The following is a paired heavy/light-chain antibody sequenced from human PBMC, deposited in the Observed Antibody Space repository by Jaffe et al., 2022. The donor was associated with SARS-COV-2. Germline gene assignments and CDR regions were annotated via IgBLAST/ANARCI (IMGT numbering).Light chain of an antibody. CDR2: YNN. V-gene: IGLV1-44*01. J-gene: IGLJ3*02. CDR3: AAWDDSLNAGL. CDR1: SSNIGSNV. Sequence: QSVLTQPPSASGTPGQRVTISCSGSSSNIGSNVVNWFQQLPGTAPKLLIYYNNRRPSGVPDRFSGSKSGTSASLAITGLRSDDEADYYCAAWDDSLNAGLFGGGTKLTVL.
Heavy chain of an antibody. D-gene: IGHD2-15*01. J-gene: IGHJ4*02. Sequence: EVQLVESGGGLVEPGGSLRLSCAASGFTFTDYSMNWVRQAPGKGLEWVSSISSSTTYIYYSDSVKGRFTISRDNAKSSLYLQMNSLRAEDTAVYYCAKRGYSSEWWLDDWGQGTLVTVSS. CDR1: GFTFTDYS. CDR2: ISSSTTYI. CDR3: AKRGYSSEWWLDD. V-gene: IGHV3-21*06.